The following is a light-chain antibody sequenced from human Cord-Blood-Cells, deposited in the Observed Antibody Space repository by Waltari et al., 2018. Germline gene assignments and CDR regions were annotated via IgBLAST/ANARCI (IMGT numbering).Light chain of an antibody. J-gene: IGKJ1*01. CDR3: QQRSNWPPEGT. CDR2: DAS. Sequence: TQSPSTLSASVGDRVTITCRASQSVSSYLAWYQQKPGQAPRLLIYDASNRATGIPARFSGSGSGTDFTLTISSLEPEDFAVYYCQQRSNWPPEGTFGQGTKVEIK. CDR1: QSVSSY. V-gene: IGKV3-11*01.